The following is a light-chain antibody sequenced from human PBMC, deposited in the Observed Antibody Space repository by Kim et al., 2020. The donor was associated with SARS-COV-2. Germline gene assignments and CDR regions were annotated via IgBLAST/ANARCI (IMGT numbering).Light chain of an antibody. CDR1: QTVRSSY. CDR2: LAS. J-gene: IGKJ2*01. V-gene: IGKV3-20*01. CDR3: QQYGSSPFT. Sequence: SPGERVTRSCRASQTVRSSYLAWYQQKPGQAPRLLISLASRRATGIPDRFSGSGSGTDFTLTISRLEPEDFAVYYCQQYGSSPFTFGQGTKLEI.